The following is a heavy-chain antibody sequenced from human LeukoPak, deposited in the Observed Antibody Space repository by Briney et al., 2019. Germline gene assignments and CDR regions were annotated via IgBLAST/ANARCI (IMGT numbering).Heavy chain of an antibody. D-gene: IGHD1-7*01. V-gene: IGHV6-1*01. CDR2: TYYRSKWYN. CDR1: GDSVSSNSAA. CDR3: ARSHWNYDTCLAP. J-gene: IGHJ5*02. Sequence: SQALSLTCAISGDSVSSNSAAWNWVRQSPSRGLEFLGRTYYRSKWYNDYALSVKSRITINPDTSKNHFSLQLNSVTPEDTALYYCARSHWNYDTCLAPWGQGTLVTVSS.